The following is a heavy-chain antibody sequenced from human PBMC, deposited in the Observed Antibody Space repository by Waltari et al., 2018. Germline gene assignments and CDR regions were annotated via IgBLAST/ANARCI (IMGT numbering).Heavy chain of an antibody. Sequence: QVQLVQSGAEVKKPGASVKVSCKVSGYTLTELSMHWVRQAPGKGLEWMGGFDPEDGETIYEQKFQGRVTMTEDTSTDTAYMELSSLRAEDTAVYYCARDYRGYYGSGSYKWYFDLWGRGTLVTVSS. CDR1: GYTLTELS. CDR2: FDPEDGET. D-gene: IGHD3-10*01. V-gene: IGHV1-24*01. J-gene: IGHJ2*01. CDR3: ARDYRGYYGSGSYKWYFDL.